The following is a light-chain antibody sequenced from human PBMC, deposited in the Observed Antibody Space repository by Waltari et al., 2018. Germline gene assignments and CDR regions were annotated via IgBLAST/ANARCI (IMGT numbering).Light chain of an antibody. CDR2: WTS. CDR1: QSVLNSANNENY. J-gene: IGKJ4*01. CDR3: QKYYSPPLT. V-gene: IGKV4-1*01. Sequence: DIVMTQSPDSLAVSLGERAAINCTSSQSVLNSANNENYLTWYQKKPGQPPKMRIYWTSTGESGVPDRVSGSGSGTDFTITISSLQAEDVAVYYCQKYYSPPLTFGGGTKVEIK.